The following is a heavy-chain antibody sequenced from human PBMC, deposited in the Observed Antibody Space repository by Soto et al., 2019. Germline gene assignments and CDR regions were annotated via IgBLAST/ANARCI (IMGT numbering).Heavy chain of an antibody. V-gene: IGHV4-39*01. CDR3: ARLEGLATSSYYFDF. Sequence: QLQLQESGPGLVKPSETLSLTCSVSDDSINSDKYYWGWIRQPPGKGLEWIGSVYYRGNAYYNPSRQARGRGAVGKSRGGVSRRRGAVTGADSGGYFCARLEGLATSSYYFDFWGPGALVTVSS. D-gene: IGHD6-6*01. CDR1: DDSINSDKYY. CDR2: VYYRGNA. J-gene: IGHJ4*02.